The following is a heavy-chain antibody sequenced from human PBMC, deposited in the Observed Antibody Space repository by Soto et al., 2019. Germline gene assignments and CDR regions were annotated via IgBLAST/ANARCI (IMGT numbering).Heavy chain of an antibody. CDR1: GFTFSSYA. Sequence: GGSLRLSCAVSGFTFSSYAMSWVRQAPGKGLEWVSAISGSGGSTYYADSVKGRFTISRDNSKNTLYLQMNSLRAEDTAVYYCAKDTGYYYDSSGSSYDPWGQGTLVTVSS. D-gene: IGHD3-22*01. CDR3: AKDTGYYYDSSGSSYDP. CDR2: ISGSGGST. J-gene: IGHJ5*02. V-gene: IGHV3-23*01.